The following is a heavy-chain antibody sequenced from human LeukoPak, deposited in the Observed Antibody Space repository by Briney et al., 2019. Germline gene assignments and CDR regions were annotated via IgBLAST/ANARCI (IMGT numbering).Heavy chain of an antibody. CDR3: AKRGVVIRVILVGFHKEAYYFDS. V-gene: IGHV3-23*01. D-gene: IGHD3-22*01. CDR2: ISDSGGRT. CDR1: GTTLSNYG. Sequence: GGSLRLSCAVSGTTLSNYGMSWVRQAPGKGLEWVAGISDSGGRTKYADSVKGRFTISRDNSKNTLYLQMNSLRAEGTAVYFCAKRGVVIRVILVGFHKEAYYFDSWGQGALVTVSS. J-gene: IGHJ4*02.